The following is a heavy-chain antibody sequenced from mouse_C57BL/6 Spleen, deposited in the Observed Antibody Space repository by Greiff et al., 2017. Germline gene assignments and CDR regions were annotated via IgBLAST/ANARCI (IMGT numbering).Heavy chain of an antibody. CDR3: ARYYYDYAWFAY. Sequence: DVQLQQSGPELVKPGASVKISCKASGYTFTDYYMNWVKQSHGKSLEWIGDINPNNGGTSYNQKFKGKATLTVDKSSSTAYMELRSLTSEDSAVYYCARYYYDYAWFAYWGQGTLVTVSA. J-gene: IGHJ3*01. CDR1: GYTFTDYY. D-gene: IGHD2-4*01. CDR2: INPNNGGT. V-gene: IGHV1-26*01.